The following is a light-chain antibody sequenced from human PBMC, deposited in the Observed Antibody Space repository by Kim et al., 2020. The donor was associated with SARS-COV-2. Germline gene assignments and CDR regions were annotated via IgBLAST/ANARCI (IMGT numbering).Light chain of an antibody. CDR1: QSISNY. V-gene: IGKV1-39*01. CDR2: AAS. CDR3: QQSYKTPFS. Sequence: ASVGNRVTSTCRASQSISNYLNWYQQERGKAPKLLIYAASSLQSGVSSRFSGSGSGTDFTLTIGSLQPEDFATYFCQQSYKTPFSFGQGTKQEIK. J-gene: IGKJ2*03.